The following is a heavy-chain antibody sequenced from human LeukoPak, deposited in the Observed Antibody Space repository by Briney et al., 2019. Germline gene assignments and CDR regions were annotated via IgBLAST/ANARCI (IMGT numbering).Heavy chain of an antibody. D-gene: IGHD3-10*01. CDR2: IYYSGST. J-gene: IGHJ5*02. Sequence: SKTLSLTCTDSGGSISSGDYYWSWIRQPPGKGLEWIGYIYYSGSTYYNPSLKSRVTISVDTSKNQFSLKLSSVTAADTAVYYCARTITGYNWFDPWGQGTLVTVSS. V-gene: IGHV4-30-4*08. CDR3: ARTITGYNWFDP. CDR1: GGSISSGDYY.